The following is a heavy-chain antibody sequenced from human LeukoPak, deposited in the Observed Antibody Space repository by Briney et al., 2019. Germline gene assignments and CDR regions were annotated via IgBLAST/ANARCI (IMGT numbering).Heavy chain of an antibody. V-gene: IGHV4-39*07. J-gene: IGHJ4*02. CDR2: IYYSGST. D-gene: IGHD3-22*01. CDR3: ARVPYDSSGYYTLFDY. Sequence: SETLSLTCTVSGGSISSSSYYWGWIRQPPGKGLEWIGSIYYSGSTYYNPSLKSRVTISVDTSKNQFSLKLSSVTAADTAVYYCARVPYDSSGYYTLFDYWGQGTLVTVSS. CDR1: GGSISSSSYY.